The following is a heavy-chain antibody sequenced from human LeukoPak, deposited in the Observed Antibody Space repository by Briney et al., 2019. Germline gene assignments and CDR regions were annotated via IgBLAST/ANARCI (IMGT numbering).Heavy chain of an antibody. CDR2: ISYDGSNK. D-gene: IGHD6-19*01. CDR3: ARDPTYSSGWSFRYYYYGMDV. CDR1: GFTFSSYA. V-gene: IGHV3-30*04. J-gene: IGHJ6*02. Sequence: GRSLRLSCAASGFTFSSYAMHWVRQAPGKGLEWVAVISYDGSNKYYADSVKGRFTISRDNSKNTLYLQMNSLRAEDTAVYYCARDPTYSSGWSFRYYYYGMDVWGQGTTVTVSS.